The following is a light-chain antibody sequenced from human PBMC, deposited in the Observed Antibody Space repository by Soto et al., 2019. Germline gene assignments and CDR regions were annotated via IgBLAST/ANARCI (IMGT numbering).Light chain of an antibody. CDR3: MQYIHWPRT. CDR1: QSLVSSDGNTL. V-gene: IGKV2-30*01. J-gene: IGKJ2*02. Sequence: DVVMTQSPLSLPVTLGQPASISCRSSQSLVSSDGNTLLEWFQQRPGQSPRRLIYKVSNRDSGVPDRFSGSGSVTDFTLKISRVGAEDAWVYYCMQYIHWPRTFGQGTKLEIQ. CDR2: KVS.